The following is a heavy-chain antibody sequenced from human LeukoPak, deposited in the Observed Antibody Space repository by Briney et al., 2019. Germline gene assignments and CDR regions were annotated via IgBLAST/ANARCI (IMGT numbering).Heavy chain of an antibody. J-gene: IGHJ4*02. CDR2: IYHSGNS. CDR3: ARRAGSGWPTFDY. Sequence: SETLSLTCAVSGYSISSGYYWGWVRQPPGKGLGWIGSIYHSGNSYYNPSLRSRVTISVDTSKNQFFLKVSSVTAADTAVYYCARRAGSGWPTFDYWGQGTLVTVSS. D-gene: IGHD6-19*01. V-gene: IGHV4-38-2*01. CDR1: GYSISSGYY.